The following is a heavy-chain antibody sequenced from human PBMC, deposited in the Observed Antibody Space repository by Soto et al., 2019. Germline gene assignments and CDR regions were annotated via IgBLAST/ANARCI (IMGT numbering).Heavy chain of an antibody. CDR3: AHSRPLHTEYRIRSSHFDY. CDR1: GFSLSTSGVG. J-gene: IGHJ4*02. V-gene: IGHV2-5*02. CDR2: IYWDDDK. D-gene: IGHD3-16*02. Sequence: QITLKESGPTLVKPTQTLTLTCTFSGFSLSTSGVGVGWIRQPPGKALEWLALIYWDDDKRYSPSLKSRLTITKDTSKNQVVLTMTNMDPVDTATYYCAHSRPLHTEYRIRSSHFDYWGQGTLVTVSS.